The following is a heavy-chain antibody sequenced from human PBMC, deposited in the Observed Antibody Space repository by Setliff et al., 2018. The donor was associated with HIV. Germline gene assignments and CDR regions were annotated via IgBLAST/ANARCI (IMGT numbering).Heavy chain of an antibody. CDR2: INHSGST. J-gene: IGHJ4*02. CDR1: GGSFSGYY. V-gene: IGHV4-34*01. D-gene: IGHD3-22*01. Sequence: SETLSLTCAVYGGSFSGYYWSWIRQPPGKGLEWIGEINHSGSTNYNPSLKSRVTISLDTSKNQFSLRLISDDTAVYYCAREERYYDGKGALDYWGQGTLVTVSS. CDR3: AREERYYDGKGALDY.